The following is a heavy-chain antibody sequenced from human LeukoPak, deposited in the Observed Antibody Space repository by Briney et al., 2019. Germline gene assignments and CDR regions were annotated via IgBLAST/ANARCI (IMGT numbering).Heavy chain of an antibody. CDR2: IYTSGSP. V-gene: IGHV4-4*07. CDR3: ARDRPYSSGWYEGNWFDP. CDR1: GGSISSYY. Sequence: PSETLSLTCTVSGGSISSYYWSWIRQPAGKGLEWIGRIYTSGSPNYNPSLTSRVTISVDKSKNQFSLKLSSVTAADTAVYYCARDRPYSSGWYEGNWFDPWGQGTLVTVSS. J-gene: IGHJ5*02. D-gene: IGHD6-19*01.